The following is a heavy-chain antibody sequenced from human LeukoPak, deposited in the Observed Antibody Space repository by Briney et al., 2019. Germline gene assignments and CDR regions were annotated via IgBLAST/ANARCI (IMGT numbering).Heavy chain of an antibody. CDR3: ARDWSSKYPFYYGMDV. D-gene: IGHD4-11*01. J-gene: IGHJ6*02. CDR2: MSYDGSNK. Sequence: PGGSLRLSCAASGFTFSSYAMHWVRQAPGKGLEWMAVMSYDGSNKYYADSVKGRFTISRDNSKNTLYLQMNSLRAEDTAVYYCARDWSSKYPFYYGMDVWGQGTRSPSP. V-gene: IGHV3-30-3*01. CDR1: GFTFSSYA.